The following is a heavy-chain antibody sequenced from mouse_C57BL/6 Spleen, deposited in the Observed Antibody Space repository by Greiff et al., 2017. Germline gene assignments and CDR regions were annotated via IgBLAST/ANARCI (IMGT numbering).Heavy chain of an antibody. V-gene: IGHV1-64*01. CDR3: ARSLALTTVPARDD. CDR1: GYTFTSYW. Sequence: QVQLQQPGAELVKPGASVKLSCQASGYTFTSYWMHWVKLRPGHGLEWIGMSPPNRGSTNSNEKFKSNATPPVDKSSSTAYMQRSSQTSEDSAVYDCARSLALTTVPARDDWGQGTSVTGAS. J-gene: IGHJ4*01. D-gene: IGHD1-1*01. CDR2: SPPNRGST.